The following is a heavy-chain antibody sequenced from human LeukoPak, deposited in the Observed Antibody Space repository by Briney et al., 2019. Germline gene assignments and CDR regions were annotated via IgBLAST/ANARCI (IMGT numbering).Heavy chain of an antibody. CDR1: GFTFSTEW. CDR2: MKEEGGNI. D-gene: IGHD6-13*01. V-gene: IGHV3-7*01. J-gene: IGHJ4*02. Sequence: GGSLRLSCAASGFTFSTEWMGWVRQAPGKGLEWVATMKEEGGNIYYVDSVKGRFTISRDDAKDSLSLQMNSLRAEDTAVYYCARDMGASSWHAFDNWGQGTLVTVSS. CDR3: ARDMGASSWHAFDN.